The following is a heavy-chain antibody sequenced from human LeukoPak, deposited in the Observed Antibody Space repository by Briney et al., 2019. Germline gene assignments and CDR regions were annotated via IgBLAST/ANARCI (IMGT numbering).Heavy chain of an antibody. CDR1: GYSFISYW. CDR2: IYPGDSDT. D-gene: IGHD1-26*01. Sequence: GESLKISCRGSGYSFISYWIAWVRQMPGKGLEWMGIIYPGDSDTRYSPSFQGQVTISADKSISTAYLQWSSLKASDTAMYYCAIYSDTYYFDHWGQGTLVTVSS. CDR3: AIYSDTYYFDH. V-gene: IGHV5-51*01. J-gene: IGHJ4*02.